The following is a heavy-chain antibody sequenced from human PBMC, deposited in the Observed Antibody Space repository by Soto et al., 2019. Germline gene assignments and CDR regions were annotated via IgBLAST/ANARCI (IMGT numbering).Heavy chain of an antibody. CDR1: GGSISSSSYY. CDR2: IYYSGST. CDR3: VGAYYYYYYGMDV. J-gene: IGHJ6*04. V-gene: IGHV4-39*01. Sequence: PSETLSLTCTVSGGSISSSSYYWGWIRQPPGKGLEWIGSIYYSGSTYYNPSLKSRVTISVDTSKNQFSLKLSSVTAADTAVYYCVGAYYYYYYGMDVWGKGTTVTVSS.